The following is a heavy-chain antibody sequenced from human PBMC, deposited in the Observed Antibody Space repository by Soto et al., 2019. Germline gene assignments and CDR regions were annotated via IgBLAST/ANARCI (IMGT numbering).Heavy chain of an antibody. D-gene: IGHD7-27*01. Sequence: QVRLVESGGGVVQPGRSLRLSCAASGYIFSNYGMHWVRQAPGKGLEGVAVTSYDGSKKYYADSVKGRFTISKDNSKNTVYLQMNSLRIEDTAVYYCAKWGLSGHGMDVWGQGTTVTVSS. CDR1: GYIFSNYG. CDR2: TSYDGSKK. V-gene: IGHV3-30*18. J-gene: IGHJ6*02. CDR3: AKWGLSGHGMDV.